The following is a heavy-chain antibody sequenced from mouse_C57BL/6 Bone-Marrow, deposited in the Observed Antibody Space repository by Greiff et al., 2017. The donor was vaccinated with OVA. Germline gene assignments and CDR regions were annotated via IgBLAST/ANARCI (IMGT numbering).Heavy chain of an antibody. D-gene: IGHD1-1*01. Sequence: VQLQQSGAELARPGASVKLSCKASGYTFTSYGISWVKQRTGQGLEWIGEIYPRSGNTYYNEKFKGKATLTVDKSYSTAYMELRSQTSEDSAVYCCARGATVVATDYAMDYWGQGTSVTVSS. CDR3: ARGATVVATDYAMDY. CDR2: IYPRSGNT. CDR1: GYTFTSYG. V-gene: IGHV1-81*01. J-gene: IGHJ4*01.